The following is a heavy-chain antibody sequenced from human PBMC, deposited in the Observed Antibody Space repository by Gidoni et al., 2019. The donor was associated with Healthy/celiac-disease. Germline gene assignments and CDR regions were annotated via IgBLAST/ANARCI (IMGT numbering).Heavy chain of an antibody. CDR1: GFTFSSYA. J-gene: IGHJ4*02. CDR2: ISGSGGST. D-gene: IGHD2-15*01. CDR3: AKRWYCSGGSCYSEILNPVDY. V-gene: IGHV3-23*01. Sequence: EVQLLESGGGLVQPGGSLRLSCASSGFTFSSYAMSWVRQAPGTGLEWVSAISGSGGSTYYADSVKGRFTISRDNSKNTLYLQMNSLRAEDTAVYYCAKRWYCSGGSCYSEILNPVDYWGQGTLVTVSS.